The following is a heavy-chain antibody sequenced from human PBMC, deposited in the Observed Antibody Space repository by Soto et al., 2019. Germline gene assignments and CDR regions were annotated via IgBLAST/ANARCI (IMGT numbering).Heavy chain of an antibody. CDR1: GYTFTSYA. Sequence: ASVKVSCKASGYTFTSYAMHWVRQAPGQRLEWMGWINAGNGNTKYSQKFQGRVTITRDTSASTAYMELSSLRSEDTAVYYCARGPWPTASVVYYYYGMDVWGQGTTVTVS. J-gene: IGHJ6*02. CDR2: INAGNGNT. D-gene: IGHD4-17*01. V-gene: IGHV1-3*01. CDR3: ARGPWPTASVVYYYYGMDV.